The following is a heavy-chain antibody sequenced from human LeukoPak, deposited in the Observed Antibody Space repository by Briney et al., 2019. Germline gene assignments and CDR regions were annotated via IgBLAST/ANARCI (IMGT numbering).Heavy chain of an antibody. V-gene: IGHV3-66*01. J-gene: IGHJ6*02. CDR3: ARDGRYCSSTSCHGDYYYGMDV. CDR1: GFTVSSNY. CDR2: IYSGGST. Sequence: GGSLRLSCAASGFTVSSNYMSWVRQAPGKGLEWVSVIYSGGSTYYADSVKGRFTISRDNSKNTLYLQMNSLRAEDTAVYYCARDGRYCSSTSCHGDYYYGMDVWGQGTTVTVSS. D-gene: IGHD2-2*01.